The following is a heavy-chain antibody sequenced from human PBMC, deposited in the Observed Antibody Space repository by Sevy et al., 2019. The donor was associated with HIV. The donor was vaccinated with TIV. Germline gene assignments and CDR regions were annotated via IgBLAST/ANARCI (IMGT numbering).Heavy chain of an antibody. CDR1: GFTFDDYT. J-gene: IGHJ1*01. V-gene: IGHV3-43*01. D-gene: IGHD2-21*02. CDR2: INWNGDDT. Sequence: GGSLRLSCAASGFTFDDYTMHWVRQAPGKGLEWVSLINWNGDDTYYADSVKGRFTISRDNSRNSLYLQMNSLRTEDTALYYCAKERNCGRDCLYFQHWGQGTLVTVSS. CDR3: AKERNCGRDCLYFQH.